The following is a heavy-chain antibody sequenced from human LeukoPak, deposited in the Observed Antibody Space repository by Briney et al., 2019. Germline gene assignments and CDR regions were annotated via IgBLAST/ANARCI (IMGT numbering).Heavy chain of an antibody. CDR3: ARVAGMATFLRY. J-gene: IGHJ4*02. V-gene: IGHV1-18*01. CDR2: ISAYNGST. D-gene: IGHD5-24*01. Sequence: VKVSCKXSXYTFTSYGISWVRQAPGQGLEWMGWISAYNGSTSYAQKFQGRVTMTRDTSTSTVYMELSSLRSEDTAVYYCARVAGMATFLRYWGQGTLVTVSS. CDR1: XYTFTSYG.